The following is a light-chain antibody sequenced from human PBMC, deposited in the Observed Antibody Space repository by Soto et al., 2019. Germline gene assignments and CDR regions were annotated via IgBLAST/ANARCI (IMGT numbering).Light chain of an antibody. J-gene: IGKJ4*01. CDR1: QSVSSY. CDR3: QQRSNWRLT. V-gene: IGKV3-11*01. Sequence: EIVLTQSPATLSLSPGERATISCRASQSVSSYLAWYQQKPGQAPRLLIYDASNRATGIPARFSGSGYGTDFTLTISSLEPEDFAVYYCQQRSNWRLTFGGGTKVDIK. CDR2: DAS.